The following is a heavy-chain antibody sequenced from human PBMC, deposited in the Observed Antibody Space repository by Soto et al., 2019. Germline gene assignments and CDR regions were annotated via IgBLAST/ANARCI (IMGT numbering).Heavy chain of an antibody. CDR3: ARLGTKAMDV. D-gene: IGHD2-2*01. J-gene: IGHJ6*02. V-gene: IGHV1-69*01. CDR1: GGTFDAYT. Sequence: QVQLVQSGAEVRKPGSSVRVSCKASGGTFDAYTITWVRQAPGQGLVWMGGIIPLFGTANYAQKFQGRVTITADESTTTAHMELSSLRSEDTAVYFCARLGTKAMDVWGQGTTVTISS. CDR2: IIPLFGTA.